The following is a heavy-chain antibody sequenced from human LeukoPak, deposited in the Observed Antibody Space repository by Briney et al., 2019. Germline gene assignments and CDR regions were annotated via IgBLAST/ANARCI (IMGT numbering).Heavy chain of an antibody. Sequence: GGSLRLSCAASGFTFSDHYMSWIRQAPGKGLEWVSYISSSGSTIYYADSVKGRFTISRDNAKNSLYLQMNSLRAEDTAVYYCAIIRINSGSYYDLLGYWGQGTLVTVSS. J-gene: IGHJ4*02. D-gene: IGHD1-26*01. CDR3: AIIRINSGSYYDLLGY. V-gene: IGHV3-11*04. CDR2: ISSSGSTI. CDR1: GFTFSDHY.